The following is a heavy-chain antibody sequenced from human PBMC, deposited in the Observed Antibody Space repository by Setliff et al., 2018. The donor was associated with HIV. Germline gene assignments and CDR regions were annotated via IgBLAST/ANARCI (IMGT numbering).Heavy chain of an antibody. Sequence: ASVKVSCKASGYTFTSYYMHWVRQAPGQGLEWMGIINPSGGSTSYAQKFQGRVTITTDESTSTAYMELSSLRAEDTAVYYCAGESSIAVAEYFQHWGQGTLVTVSS. CDR2: INPSGGST. V-gene: IGHV1-46*01. CDR3: AGESSIAVAEYFQH. CDR1: GYTFTSYY. J-gene: IGHJ1*01. D-gene: IGHD6-19*01.